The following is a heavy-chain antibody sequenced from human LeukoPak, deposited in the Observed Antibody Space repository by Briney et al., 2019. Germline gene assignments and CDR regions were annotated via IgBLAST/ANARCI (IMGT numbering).Heavy chain of an antibody. CDR3: ARLRGVAATGIYDF. Sequence: ASVKVSFKGSGYTFISSSLHWVRQAPGQRGEWMGWINTGNGNTDYLQKFQGRVTLTRDTSASTGYMELSSLRSDDTAVYYCARLRGVAATGIYDFWGQGTLVTVSS. CDR2: INTGNGNT. J-gene: IGHJ4*02. CDR1: GYTFISSS. D-gene: IGHD6-13*01. V-gene: IGHV1-3*04.